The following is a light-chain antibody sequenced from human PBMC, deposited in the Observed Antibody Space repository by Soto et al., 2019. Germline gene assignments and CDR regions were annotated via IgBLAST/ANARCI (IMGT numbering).Light chain of an antibody. Sequence: QSVLTQPPSASGTPGQRVTISFSGSSSNIGSTTVNWYQQLPGTAPKLLIYSNNQRPSGVPDRFSGSKSGTSASLAISGLQSEDEADYYCAAWEDSLNGVVFGGGTKLTVL. J-gene: IGLJ2*01. CDR3: AAWEDSLNGVV. V-gene: IGLV1-44*01. CDR1: SSNIGSTT. CDR2: SNN.